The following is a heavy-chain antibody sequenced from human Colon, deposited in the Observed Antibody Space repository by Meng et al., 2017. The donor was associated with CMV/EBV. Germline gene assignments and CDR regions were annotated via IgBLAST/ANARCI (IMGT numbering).Heavy chain of an antibody. CDR3: ARSEAGGRDGYNPPVGY. J-gene: IGHJ4*02. CDR2: IIPIFGTA. CDR1: GGTFKSYS. V-gene: IGHV1-69*05. Sequence: SVKVSCKASGGTFKSYSISWVRQAPGQGLEWMGGIIPIFGTANYAQKFQGRVTITTGESTSTAYMELSSLRSEDTAVYYCARSEAGGRDGYNPPVGYWGQGTLVTVSS. D-gene: IGHD5-24*01.